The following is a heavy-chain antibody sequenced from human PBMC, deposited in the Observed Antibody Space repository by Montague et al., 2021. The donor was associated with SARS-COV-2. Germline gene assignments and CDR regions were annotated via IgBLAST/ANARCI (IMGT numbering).Heavy chain of an antibody. CDR3: ASPTYYYDSSGSDAFDI. Sequence: SETLSLTCGVSGGSINSYYWSWIRQPAGKGLEWIGRIYTSGRTNHSPSLKSRVTISVDTSRNHLSLKLSSVTAADTAVYYCASPTYYYDSSGSDAFDIWGQGTMVTVSS. V-gene: IGHV4-4*07. CDR2: IYTSGRT. J-gene: IGHJ3*02. CDR1: GGSINSYY. D-gene: IGHD3-22*01.